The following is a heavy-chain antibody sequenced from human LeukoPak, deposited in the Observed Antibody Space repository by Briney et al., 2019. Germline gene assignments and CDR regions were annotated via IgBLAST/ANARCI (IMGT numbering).Heavy chain of an antibody. J-gene: IGHJ3*02. Sequence: GGSLRLSCAASGFTFSSYEMNWVRQAPGKGLEWVSYISSSGSTTHYADSVKGRFTISRDNAKKSLYLQMNSLRAEDTAVYFCARKLTGSFDIWGQGTMVTVSS. D-gene: IGHD7-27*01. CDR2: ISSSGSTT. CDR3: ARKLTGSFDI. CDR1: GFTFSSYE. V-gene: IGHV3-48*03.